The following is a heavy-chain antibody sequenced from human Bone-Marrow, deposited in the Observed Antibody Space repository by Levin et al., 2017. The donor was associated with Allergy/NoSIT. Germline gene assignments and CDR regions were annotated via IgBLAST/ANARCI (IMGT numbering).Heavy chain of an antibody. D-gene: IGHD2-8*02. J-gene: IGHJ4*02. CDR3: TKEDWWRFDY. Sequence: SCVVSGFSFNAYYMSWVRQAPGKGLEWISKISKSGSDRNYADSVKGRFTISRDNAKNSLYLEMNSLRVEDTACYYCTKEDWWRFDYWGQGTLVTVSA. CDR1: GFSFNAYY. CDR2: ISKSGSDR. V-gene: IGHV3-11*01.